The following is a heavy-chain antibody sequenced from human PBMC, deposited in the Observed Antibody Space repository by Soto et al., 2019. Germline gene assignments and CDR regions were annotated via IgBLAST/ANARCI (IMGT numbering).Heavy chain of an antibody. V-gene: IGHV3-30*18. Sequence: QVQLVESGGGVVQPGRSLRLSCAASGFTFSSYGMHWVRQAPGKGLEWVAVISYDGSNKYYADSVKGRLTISRDNSKNTLYLQMNSLRAEDTAVYYCAKDKGDGYNHYFDYWGQGTLVTVSS. CDR1: GFTFSSYG. CDR3: AKDKGDGYNHYFDY. CDR2: ISYDGSNK. D-gene: IGHD2-21*01. J-gene: IGHJ4*02.